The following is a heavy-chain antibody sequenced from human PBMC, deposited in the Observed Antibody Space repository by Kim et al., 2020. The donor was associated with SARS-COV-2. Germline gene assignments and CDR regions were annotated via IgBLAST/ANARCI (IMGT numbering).Heavy chain of an antibody. J-gene: IGHJ6*03. D-gene: IGHD3-16*02. V-gene: IGHV4-59*08. CDR1: GDSITESY. CDR3: ARLKQERATFQRSLWSYKFSMDV. CDR2: IHNSGST. Sequence: SETLSLTCAVSGDSITESYWGWIRQPPGKGLEWIAYIHNSGSTNSSPSLKSRLTVSLDTSKNHVSLKLTSVTAEDTAVYYCARLKQERATFQRSLWSYKFSMDVWGNGTTVSVSS.